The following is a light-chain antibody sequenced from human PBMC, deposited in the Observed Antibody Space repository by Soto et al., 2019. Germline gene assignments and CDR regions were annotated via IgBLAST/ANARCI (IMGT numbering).Light chain of an antibody. CDR2: EAT. V-gene: IGKV1-5*01. CDR1: QTIRSW. Sequence: DIQMTQSPSTLSASLGDRVTITCRASQTIRSWLSCYQHKPEKATKVLIYEATILRSGVPSRCSGSGSRKEFPLTISRLQPDDFATYFHQHYSSYSTFGQGTRLEI. J-gene: IGKJ5*01. CDR3: QHYSSYST.